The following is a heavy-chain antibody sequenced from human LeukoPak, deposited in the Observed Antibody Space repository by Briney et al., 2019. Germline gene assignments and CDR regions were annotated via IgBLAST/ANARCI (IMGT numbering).Heavy chain of an antibody. Sequence: SGTLSLTCAVSGGSISSSNWWSWVRQPPGKGLEWIGEIYHSGSTNYNPSLKSRVTISVDKSKNQFSLKLSSVTAADTAVYYCARDTPDSTGAIDYWGQGTLVTVSS. J-gene: IGHJ4*02. V-gene: IGHV4-4*02. D-gene: IGHD6-19*01. CDR1: GGSISSSNW. CDR3: ARDTPDSTGAIDY. CDR2: IYHSGST.